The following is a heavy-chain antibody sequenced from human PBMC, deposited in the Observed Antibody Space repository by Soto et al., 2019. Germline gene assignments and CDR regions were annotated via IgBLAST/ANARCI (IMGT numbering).Heavy chain of an antibody. V-gene: IGHV4-59*01. CDR3: ARDYCSGGSCFDY. D-gene: IGHD2-15*01. Sequence: QVQLQESGPGLVKPSETLSLTCTVSGGSISSYYWSWIRQPPGKGLEWIGYIYYSGSTNYNPSLKSRVTISVDTSKNQVSLKLSSVTAADTAVYYCARDYCSGGSCFDYWGQGTLVTVSS. CDR2: IYYSGST. J-gene: IGHJ4*02. CDR1: GGSISSYY.